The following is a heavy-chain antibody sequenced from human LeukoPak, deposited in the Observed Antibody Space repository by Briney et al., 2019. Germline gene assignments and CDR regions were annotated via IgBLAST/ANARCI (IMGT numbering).Heavy chain of an antibody. CDR3: ARGGDYVKFDY. J-gene: IGHJ4*02. Sequence: ASAKVSCKASGHTFSTSSITWVRQAPGQGLEWVGWISAYNGNTKYAQKVQGRVTLTTDTSTSTAYMELRSLRSDDTAMYYCARGGDYVKFDYWGQGTLVTVSS. D-gene: IGHD4-17*01. CDR1: GHTFSTSS. V-gene: IGHV1-18*01. CDR2: ISAYNGNT.